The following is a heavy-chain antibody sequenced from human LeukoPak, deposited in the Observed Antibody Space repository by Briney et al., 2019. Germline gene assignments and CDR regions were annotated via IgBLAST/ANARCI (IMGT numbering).Heavy chain of an antibody. CDR3: AKDLTLYYDGSGVDF. Sequence: PGGSLRLSCAASGFVFSSSAMTWVRQAPGRGLEWVSTITGRGGATYYADSVEGRFTISRDNSKNTLYLQMNSLRAGDTAVYYCAKDLTLYYDGSGVDFWGQGTLVTVSS. CDR2: ITGRGGAT. CDR1: GFVFSSSA. D-gene: IGHD3-22*01. V-gene: IGHV3-23*01. J-gene: IGHJ4*02.